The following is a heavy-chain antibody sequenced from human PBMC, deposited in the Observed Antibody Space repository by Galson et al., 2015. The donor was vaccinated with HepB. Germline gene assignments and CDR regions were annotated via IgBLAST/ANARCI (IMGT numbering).Heavy chain of an antibody. D-gene: IGHD2-2*01. CDR3: ARGPAAMRGGYYFDY. Sequence: SLRLSCAASGFTFSGYAMHWVRQAPGKGLEWVAVISYDGSNKYYADSVKGRFTISRDNSKNTLYLQMNSLRAEDTAVYYCARGPAAMRGGYYFDYWGQGTLVTVSS. V-gene: IGHV3-30-3*01. CDR1: GFTFSGYA. J-gene: IGHJ4*02. CDR2: ISYDGSNK.